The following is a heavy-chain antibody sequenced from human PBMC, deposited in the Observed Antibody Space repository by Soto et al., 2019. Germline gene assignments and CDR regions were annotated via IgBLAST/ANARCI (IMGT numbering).Heavy chain of an antibody. V-gene: IGHV1-18*01. CDR3: ASYISPTLRGRPFDY. CDR1: GYTFTSYG. CDR2: ISAYNGNT. Sequence: ASVKVSCKASGYTFTSYGISWVRQAPGQGLEWMGWISAYNGNTNYAQKFQGRVTITADESTSTAYMELSSLRSEDTAVYYCASYISPTLRGRPFDYWGQGTLVTVSS. D-gene: IGHD3-10*01. J-gene: IGHJ4*02.